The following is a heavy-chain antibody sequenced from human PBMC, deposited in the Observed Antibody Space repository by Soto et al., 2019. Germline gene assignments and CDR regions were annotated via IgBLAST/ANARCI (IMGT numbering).Heavy chain of an antibody. D-gene: IGHD3-10*01. CDR2: INPSGGST. CDR1: GYTFTSYY. V-gene: IGHV1-46*03. CDR3: ARGGMYYYGSGTPRDNWFDP. J-gene: IGHJ5*02. Sequence: ASVKVSCKASGYTFTSYYMHWVRQAPGQGLEWMGIINPSGGSTSYAQKFQGRVTMTRDTSTSTVYMELSSLRSEDTAVYYCARGGMYYYGSGTPRDNWFDPWGQGTLVTVSS.